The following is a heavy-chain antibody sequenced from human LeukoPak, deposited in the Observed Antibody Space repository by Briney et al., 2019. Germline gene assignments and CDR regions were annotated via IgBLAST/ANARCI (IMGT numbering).Heavy chain of an antibody. CDR3: ARRMATHMGGAFDI. CDR1: GGSINSTNYY. D-gene: IGHD5-24*01. Sequence: SETLSLTCTVSGGSINSTNYYWAWIRQPPGKGLESIGSIYYSGTTYYNPSLKSRVTVSVYTSKNQFSLKLNSVTAADTAFYYCARRMATHMGGAFDIWGQGTMVTLSS. V-gene: IGHV4-39*01. J-gene: IGHJ3*02. CDR2: IYYSGTT.